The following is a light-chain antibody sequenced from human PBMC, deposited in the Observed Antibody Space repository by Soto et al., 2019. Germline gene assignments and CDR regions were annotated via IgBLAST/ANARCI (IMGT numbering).Light chain of an antibody. V-gene: IGKV1-39*01. CDR2: AAS. CDR3: LQSYSTLGT. CDR1: HSINNY. Sequence: IQMTQSPSSLSASVGDRVIITCRSDHSINNYLNWYQQRPGKVTKLLIYAASTLQSGVPSRFSGSGSGRVFTLTISSLQPEDCATYYCLQSYSTLGTFGRGTRVEI. J-gene: IGKJ2*01.